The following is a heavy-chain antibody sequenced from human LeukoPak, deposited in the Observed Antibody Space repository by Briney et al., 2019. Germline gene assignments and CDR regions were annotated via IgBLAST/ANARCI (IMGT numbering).Heavy chain of an antibody. CDR2: IKQDGSEK. Sequence: GGSLRLSCAASGFTFSSYWMSWVRQAPGKGLEWVANIKQDGSEKYYVDSVKGRFTISRDNAKNSLYLQMNSLRAEDTAVYYCARAGLLWFGESKLDYWGQGTLVTVSS. V-gene: IGHV3-7*01. CDR3: ARAGLLWFGESKLDY. J-gene: IGHJ4*02. CDR1: GFTFSSYW. D-gene: IGHD3-10*01.